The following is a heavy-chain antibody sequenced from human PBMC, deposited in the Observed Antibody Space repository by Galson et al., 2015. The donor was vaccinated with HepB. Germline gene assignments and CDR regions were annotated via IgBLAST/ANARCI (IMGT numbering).Heavy chain of an antibody. CDR1: GYGFTSYW. D-gene: IGHD3-10*01. J-gene: IGHJ4*02. CDR2: IDPSDSYT. CDR3: ARHFGSGSYLVY. Sequence: QSGAEVKKPGESLRISCKGSGYGFTSYWISWVRQMPGKGLEWMGRIDPSDSYTNYSPSFQGHVTISADKSISTAYLQWSSLKATDTAMYYCARHFGSGSYLVYWGQGTLVTVSS. V-gene: IGHV5-10-1*01.